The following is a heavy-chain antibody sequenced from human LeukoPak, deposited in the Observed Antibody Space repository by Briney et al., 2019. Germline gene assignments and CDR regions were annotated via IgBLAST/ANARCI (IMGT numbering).Heavy chain of an antibody. CDR3: VRGGSSWYGFDY. CDR1: GGSFSGYY. V-gene: IGHV4-34*01. Sequence: SETLSLTCAVYGGSFSGYYWSWIRQPPGKGLEWIGEINHSGSTNYNPSLKSRVTILVDTSKSQFSLKLSSVTAEDTAVYYCVRGGSSWYGFDYWGQGTLVTVSS. J-gene: IGHJ4*02. D-gene: IGHD6-13*01. CDR2: INHSGST.